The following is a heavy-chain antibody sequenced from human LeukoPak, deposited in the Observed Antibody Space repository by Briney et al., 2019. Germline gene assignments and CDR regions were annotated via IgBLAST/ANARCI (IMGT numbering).Heavy chain of an antibody. V-gene: IGHV4-39*07. Sequence: SETLSLTCTVSGGSISSSSYYWGWIRQPPGKGLEWIGEINHSGSTNYNPSLKSRVTISVDTSKNQFSLKLSSVTAADTAVYYCARPNDILTFDYWGQGTLVTVSS. CDR2: INHSGST. CDR1: GGSISSSSYY. CDR3: ARPNDILTFDY. D-gene: IGHD3-9*01. J-gene: IGHJ4*02.